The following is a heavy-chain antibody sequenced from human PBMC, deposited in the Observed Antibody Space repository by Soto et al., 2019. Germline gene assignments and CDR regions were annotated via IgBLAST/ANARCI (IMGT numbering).Heavy chain of an antibody. CDR2: INGAGSST. V-gene: IGHV3-74*01. D-gene: IGHD5-12*01. CDR3: AKGGYTSPSYY. CDR1: GITFSSNW. J-gene: IGHJ4*02. Sequence: GGSLRLSCAASGITFSSNWMHWVRQAPGKGLVWVSRINGAGSSTNYADSVKGRFTISRDNAKNALYLHMNSLRAEGTAMYYCAKGGYTSPSYYWGLGTLVTVSS.